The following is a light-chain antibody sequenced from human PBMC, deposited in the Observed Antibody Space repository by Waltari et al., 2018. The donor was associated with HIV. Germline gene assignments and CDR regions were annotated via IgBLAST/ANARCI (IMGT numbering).Light chain of an antibody. CDR2: SNN. CDR3: AAWDDSLKGGA. J-gene: IGLJ1*01. Sequence: QSVLTQPPSASGTPGQRVTTSCSVSRPTIGSTPVHWYRQLPGTAPKLLIYSNNQRPSGVPDRFSGSTAGTSASLVISGLQSEDEADYYCAAWDDSLKGGAFGTGTKVTVL. CDR1: RPTIGSTP. V-gene: IGLV1-44*01.